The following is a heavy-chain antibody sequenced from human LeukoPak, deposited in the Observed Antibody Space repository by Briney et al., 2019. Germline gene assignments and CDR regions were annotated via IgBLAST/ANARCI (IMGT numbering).Heavy chain of an antibody. CDR1: GFTFSGYA. CDR3: ARDLRRFAAYYFDY. V-gene: IGHV3-30*03. D-gene: IGHD5/OR15-5a*01. J-gene: IGHJ4*02. Sequence: PGGSLRLSCAASGFTFSGYAIHWVRQAPGKGLEWVAVISSDGRDKHHADSVKGRFTISRDNSKNTPYLQTNSLRAEGTAVYYCARDLRRFAAYYFDYWGQGTLVTVSS. CDR2: ISSDGRDK.